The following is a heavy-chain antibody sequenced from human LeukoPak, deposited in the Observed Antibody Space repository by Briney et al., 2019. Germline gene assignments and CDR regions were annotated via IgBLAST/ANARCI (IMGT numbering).Heavy chain of an antibody. CDR1: GDSFSGYF. CDR2: INHSGST. Sequence: SETLSLPCTVFGDSFSGYFWCWIRQPPGKGLEWIGDINHSGSTTYNPSIKSRVAISVDTSKNQFSLKLTSVTAADTAVYYCARGDVRGVLPDVRRDWGQGTLVTVSS. CDR3: ARGDVRGVLPDVRRD. V-gene: IGHV4-34*01. J-gene: IGHJ4*02. D-gene: IGHD3-10*01.